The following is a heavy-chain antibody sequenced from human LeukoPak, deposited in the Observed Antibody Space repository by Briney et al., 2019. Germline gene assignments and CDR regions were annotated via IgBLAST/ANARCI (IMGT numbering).Heavy chain of an antibody. D-gene: IGHD2-8*01. J-gene: IGHJ4*02. Sequence: PGGSLRLSCAASGFTFSSNAMHWVREAPGKGVEWVAVISYDGSNKYYADSVKGRFTISRDNSKNTLYLQMNSLRAEDTAVYYCARAAGIVLMVYATDYWGQGTLVTVSS. V-gene: IGHV3-30-3*01. CDR1: GFTFSSNA. CDR2: ISYDGSNK. CDR3: ARAAGIVLMVYATDY.